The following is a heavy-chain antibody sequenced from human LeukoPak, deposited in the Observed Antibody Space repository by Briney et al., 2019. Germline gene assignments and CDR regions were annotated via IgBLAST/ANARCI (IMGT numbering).Heavy chain of an antibody. D-gene: IGHD1-26*01. V-gene: IGHV3-7*01. J-gene: IGHJ4*02. CDR3: VRDDGATKPC. CDR2: IKRDGSEK. Sequence: GGSLRLSCAASGFTISSYWMSWVRQAPGKGLEWLANIKRDGSEKYYVGSVKGRFTISRDNAKNSLYLQMNSLRVEDTAVYYCVRDDGATKPCWGQGTLVTVSS. CDR1: GFTISSYW.